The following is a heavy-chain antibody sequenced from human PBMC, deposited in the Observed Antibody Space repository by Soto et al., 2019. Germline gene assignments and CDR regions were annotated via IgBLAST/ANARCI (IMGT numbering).Heavy chain of an antibody. CDR3: AARSNPNEYFQH. J-gene: IGHJ1*01. CDR1: GLTFTSSA. V-gene: IGHV1-58*02. Sequence: SVKVSCKASGLTFTSSAMQWVRQARGQRLEWIGWIVVGSGNTNYAQKFQERVTITRDMSTSTAYMELSSLRSEDTAVYYCAARSNPNEYFQHWGQGTLVTVSS. CDR2: IVVGSGNT.